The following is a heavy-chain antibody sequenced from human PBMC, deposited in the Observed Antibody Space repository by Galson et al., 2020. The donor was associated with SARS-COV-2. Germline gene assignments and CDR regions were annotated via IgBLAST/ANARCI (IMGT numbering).Heavy chain of an antibody. Sequence: GESLKISCAASGFIFSDYAMSWVRQAPGKGLEWVSGISASGGTTYYAESVKGRFSISRDNSKNTLYLQMSSLRAEDTAIYYCAKRGQTTCWHGVYWGQGTLVTVSP. CDR3: AKRGQTTCWHGVY. CDR2: ISASGGTT. D-gene: IGHD3-16*01. V-gene: IGHV3-23*01. CDR1: GFIFSDYA. J-gene: IGHJ4*02.